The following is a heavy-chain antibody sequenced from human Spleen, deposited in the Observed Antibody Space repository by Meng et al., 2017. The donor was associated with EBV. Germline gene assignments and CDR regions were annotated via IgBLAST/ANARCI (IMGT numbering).Heavy chain of an antibody. D-gene: IGHD3-16*01. J-gene: IGHJ4*02. CDR3: ATGWGKANY. Sequence: QLQPRAWDAGLLNPSDTLALTCTVYGDSFSAYYWRWIRQPPGRGLEWIGDVIHSGNTSYSPSLKSRVTISVDTSKRQFSLKLRSMTAADTAVYYCATGWGKANYWGQGTLVTVSS. V-gene: IGHV4-34*02. CDR2: VIHSGNT. CDR1: GDSFSAYY.